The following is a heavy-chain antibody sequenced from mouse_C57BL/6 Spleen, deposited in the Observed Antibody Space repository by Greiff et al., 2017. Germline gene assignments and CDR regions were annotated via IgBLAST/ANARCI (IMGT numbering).Heavy chain of an antibody. J-gene: IGHJ2*01. CDR2: INPYNGDT. CDR1: GYSFTGYF. V-gene: IGHV1-20*01. D-gene: IGHD2-4*01. Sequence: EVKLQESGPELVKPGASVKLSCKASGYSFTGYFMNWVMQSHGQSLEWIGRINPYNGDTFYNQKFKGKATLTVDKSSSTAHMELRSRTSEDSAVYYCARDDYNYFDYWGQGTTLTVSS. CDR3: ARDDYNYFDY.